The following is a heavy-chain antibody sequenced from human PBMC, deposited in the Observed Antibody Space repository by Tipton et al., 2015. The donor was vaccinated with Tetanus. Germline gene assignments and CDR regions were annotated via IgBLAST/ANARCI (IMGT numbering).Heavy chain of an antibody. Sequence: TLSLTCTVSGDSISRGGYFWNWIPPRPGEGPEGVGDIYYSGDTYYNPSLKSRVTISVDTSKNQFSLKLSSVTAADTAVYYCARDPAVLRFLEWLPDWYFALWGRGTLVTVSS. CDR3: ARDPAVLRFLEWLPDWYFAL. CDR2: IYYSGDT. V-gene: IGHV4-31*03. D-gene: IGHD3-3*01. CDR1: GDSISRGGYF. J-gene: IGHJ2*01.